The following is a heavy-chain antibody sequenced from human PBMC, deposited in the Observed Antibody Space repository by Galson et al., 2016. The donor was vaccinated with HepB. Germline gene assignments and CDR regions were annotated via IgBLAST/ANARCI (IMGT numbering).Heavy chain of an antibody. CDR2: INTDGTSA. CDR1: GFSFSNFF. J-gene: IGHJ4*02. D-gene: IGHD3-10*01. V-gene: IGHV3-74*01. CDR3: AAGEWMALDY. Sequence: SLRLSCAASGFSFSNFFFYWVRQVPGKGLLWVSRINTDGTSAAYADSVKGRFTISRDNAKNTVYLEMNSLRVEDTAHYFCAAGEWMALDYWGQGTLVTVSS.